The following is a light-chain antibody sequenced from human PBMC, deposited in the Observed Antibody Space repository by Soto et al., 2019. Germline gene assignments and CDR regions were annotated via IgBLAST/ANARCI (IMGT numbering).Light chain of an antibody. CDR1: SSDVGVYDY. Sequence: QSALTQPASVSGSPGQSITISCTGTSSDVGVYDYVSWYQQYPGKAPKLIIYDVSYRPSGVSNRFSGSKSGNTASLTISGLQAEDEADYYCSSYITSTTRGVFGGGTKVTVL. J-gene: IGLJ2*01. CDR2: DVS. CDR3: SSYITSTTRGV. V-gene: IGLV2-14*01.